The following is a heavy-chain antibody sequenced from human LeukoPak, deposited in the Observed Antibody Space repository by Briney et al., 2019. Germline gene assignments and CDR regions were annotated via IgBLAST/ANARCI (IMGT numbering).Heavy chain of an antibody. CDR1: GDSISFFY. CDR3: ASVEMAHNTEGAFVF. Sequence: SETLSLTCTVSGDSISFFYWNWIRQPAGKGLEWIGRIYNSGSTNYNPSLKIRVAISVDTSKNQFSLRLTSVTAADTAVYYCASVEMAHNTEGAFVFWGLGTLVTVSS. J-gene: IGHJ3*01. D-gene: IGHD5-24*01. V-gene: IGHV4-4*07. CDR2: IYNSGST.